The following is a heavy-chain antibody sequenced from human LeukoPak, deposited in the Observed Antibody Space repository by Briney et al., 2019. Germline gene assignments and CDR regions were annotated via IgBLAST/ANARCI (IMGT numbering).Heavy chain of an antibody. Sequence: GGSLRLSCAASGFTFSSYAMSWVRQAPGKGLEWVSAISGSGGSTYYADSVKGRFTMSRDNSKNTLYLQMNSLRAEDTAVYYCANEMGGYSYGPEPFDSWGQGTLVTVSS. CDR3: ANEMGGYSYGPEPFDS. D-gene: IGHD5-18*01. J-gene: IGHJ4*02. V-gene: IGHV3-23*01. CDR1: GFTFSSYA. CDR2: ISGSGGST.